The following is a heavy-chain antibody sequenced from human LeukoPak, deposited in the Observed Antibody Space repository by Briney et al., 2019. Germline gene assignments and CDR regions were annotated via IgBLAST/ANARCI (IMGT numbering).Heavy chain of an antibody. Sequence: GGSLGLSCAASGFTFSSYGMHWVRQAPGKGLEWVAVISYDGSNKYYADSVKGRFTISRDNSKNTLYLQMNSLRAEDTAVYYFGKGIPGPTKWFGELRGGAEYFQHWGQGTLVTVSS. D-gene: IGHD3-10*01. J-gene: IGHJ1*01. CDR2: ISYDGSNK. CDR3: GKGIPGPTKWFGELRGGAEYFQH. CDR1: GFTFSSYG. V-gene: IGHV3-30*18.